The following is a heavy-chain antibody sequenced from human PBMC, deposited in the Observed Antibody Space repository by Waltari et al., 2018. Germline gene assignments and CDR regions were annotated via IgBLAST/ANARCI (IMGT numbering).Heavy chain of an antibody. D-gene: IGHD5-12*01. J-gene: IGHJ3*02. CDR1: GGSFSGYS. CDR3: ARGRSSDRRDGYNRGGDAFDI. V-gene: IGHV4-34*01. CDR2: INHSGST. Sequence: QVQLQQWGAGLLKPSETLSLTCAVYGGSFSGYSWSWLRQPPGQGLGWIGEINHSGSTNYNPSLKSRVTISGDTSKNQFSLKLSSVTAADTAVYYCARGRSSDRRDGYNRGGDAFDIWGQGTMVTVSS.